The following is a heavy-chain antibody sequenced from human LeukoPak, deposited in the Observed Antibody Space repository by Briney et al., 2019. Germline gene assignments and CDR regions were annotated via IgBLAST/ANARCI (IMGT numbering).Heavy chain of an antibody. CDR3: TRLWFGDAFDI. Sequence: GGSLRLSCTASGFTFGDYAMSWVRQAPGKGLEWVGCIRSKAYGGTTEYAASVKGRFTISRDDSKSIAYLQMNSLKTEDTAVYYCTRLWFGDAFDIWGQGTMVTVSS. CDR1: GFTFGDYA. CDR2: IRSKAYGGTT. J-gene: IGHJ3*02. D-gene: IGHD3-10*01. V-gene: IGHV3-49*04.